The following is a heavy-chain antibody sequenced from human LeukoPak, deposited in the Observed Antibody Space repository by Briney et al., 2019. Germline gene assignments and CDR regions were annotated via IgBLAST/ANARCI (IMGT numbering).Heavy chain of an antibody. Sequence: GSVKVSCKASGYTFTGYYIFWVRQAPGQGLKWMGRINPNSGGTQYAHEFQGRVTMTRDTSISTAYMELSRLRSDDTAVYYCARGYCSGGGCYSVENWFDPWGQGTLVTVSS. CDR3: ARGYCSGGGCYSVENWFDP. J-gene: IGHJ5*02. CDR2: INPNSGGT. V-gene: IGHV1-2*06. D-gene: IGHD2-15*01. CDR1: GYTFTGYY.